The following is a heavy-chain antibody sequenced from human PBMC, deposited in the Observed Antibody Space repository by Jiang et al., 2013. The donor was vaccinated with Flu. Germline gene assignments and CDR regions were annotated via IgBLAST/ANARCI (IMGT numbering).Heavy chain of an antibody. V-gene: IGHV1-2*04. J-gene: IGHJ3*02. CDR2: INPNSGGT. CDR1: GYTFTGYY. D-gene: IGHD4-17*01. Sequence: QSGAEVKKPGASVKVSCKASGYTFTGYYMHWVRQAPGQGLEWMGWINPNSGGTNYAQKFQGWVTMTRDTSISTAYMELSRLRSDDTAVYYCARASLNAVTTPNFDIWGQGTMVTVSS. CDR3: ARASLNAVTTPNFDI.